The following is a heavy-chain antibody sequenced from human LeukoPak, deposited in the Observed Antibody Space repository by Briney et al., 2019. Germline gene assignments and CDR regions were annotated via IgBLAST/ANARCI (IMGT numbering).Heavy chain of an antibody. CDR1: GGSISSYY. CDR2: IYYGGST. CDR3: ARSIVGATTFDY. D-gene: IGHD1-26*01. J-gene: IGHJ4*02. Sequence: PSETLSLTCTVSGGSISSYYWSWIRQPPGKGLEWIGYIYYGGSTNYNPSLKSRVTISVDTSKNQFSLKLSSVTAADTAVYYCARSIVGATTFDYWGQGTLVTVSS. V-gene: IGHV4-59*01.